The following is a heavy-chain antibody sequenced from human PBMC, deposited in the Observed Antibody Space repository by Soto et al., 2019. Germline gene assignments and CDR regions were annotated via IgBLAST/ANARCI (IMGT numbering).Heavy chain of an antibody. CDR3: ARHAYNFLTFDS. Sequence: EVQLVESGGGLVQPGGSLRLSCAASGFTFTNYWMNWVRQPPGKGLAWVANIKHLESEKFYVGSVRGRFTISRDNAKNSVYLQMDSLRAEDTAVYYCARHAYNFLTFDSWGQGTLVTVSS. CDR2: IKHLESEK. D-gene: IGHD1-1*01. V-gene: IGHV3-7*01. CDR1: GFTFTNYW. J-gene: IGHJ4*02.